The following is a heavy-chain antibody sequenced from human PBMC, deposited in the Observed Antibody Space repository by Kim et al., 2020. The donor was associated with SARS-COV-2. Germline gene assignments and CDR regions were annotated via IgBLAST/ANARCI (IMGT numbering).Heavy chain of an antibody. D-gene: IGHD3-10*01. CDR2: INPNSGGT. J-gene: IGHJ5*02. Sequence: ASVKVSCKASGYTFTGYYMHWVRQAPGQGLEWMGRINPNSGGTNYAQKFQGRVTMTRDTSISTAYMELSRLRSDDTAVYYCARGPRGFGELLFFDWFDPWGQGTLVTVSS. CDR1: GYTFTGYY. V-gene: IGHV1-2*06. CDR3: ARGPRGFGELLFFDWFDP.